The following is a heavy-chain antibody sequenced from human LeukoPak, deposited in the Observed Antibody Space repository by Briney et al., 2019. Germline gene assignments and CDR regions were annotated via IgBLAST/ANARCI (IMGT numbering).Heavy chain of an antibody. CDR2: SIPIFGTA. J-gene: IGHJ3*02. CDR1: GGTFSSYA. D-gene: IGHD2-2*01. V-gene: IGHV1-69*05. CDR3: ARGREYCSSTSCYLVDAFDI. Sequence: GASVKVSCKASGGTFSSYAISWVRQAPGQGLEWMGGSIPIFGTANYAQKFQGRVTITTDESTSTAYMEMSSLRSEDTAVYYCARGREYCSSTSCYLVDAFDIWGQGTMVTVSS.